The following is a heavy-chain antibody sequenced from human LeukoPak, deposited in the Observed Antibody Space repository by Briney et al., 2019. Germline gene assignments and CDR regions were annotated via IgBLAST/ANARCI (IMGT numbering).Heavy chain of an antibody. CDR3: ATIKRGNIFGFFDF. CDR1: GGSISSHY. D-gene: IGHD5-18*01. CDR2: VLDNVRT. Sequence: SETLSLTCTVSGGSISSHYWSWVRQPPGKGLEWIGYVLDNVRTKDNPSLNSRFTLSADASKNQFSLRLTSVTAADTAVYYCATIKRGNIFGFFDFWGQGILVTVSS. J-gene: IGHJ4*02. V-gene: IGHV4-59*11.